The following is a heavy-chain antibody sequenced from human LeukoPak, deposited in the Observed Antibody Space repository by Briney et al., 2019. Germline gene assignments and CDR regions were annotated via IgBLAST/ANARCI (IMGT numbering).Heavy chain of an antibody. CDR3: ARDLMIVMVEEEGSADY. CDR2: ISSSSSYI. V-gene: IGHV3-21*06. D-gene: IGHD3-22*01. CDR1: GFTLSTYS. Sequence: PGGSLRLSCAASGFTLSTYSMNWVRQAPGKGLEWVSSISSSSSYIYYADSVKGRFTISRDNAKNSVYLQMNSLRAEDTAVYYCARDLMIVMVEEEGSADYWGQGTLVTVSS. J-gene: IGHJ4*02.